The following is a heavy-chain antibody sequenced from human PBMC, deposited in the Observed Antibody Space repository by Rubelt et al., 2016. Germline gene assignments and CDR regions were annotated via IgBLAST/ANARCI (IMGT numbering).Heavy chain of an antibody. J-gene: IGHJ4*02. V-gene: IGHV3-33*08. CDR2: IWYDGSNK. CDR1: GFTVSSNY. D-gene: IGHD1-26*01. Sequence: VQLVESGGGLVQPGGSLRLSCAASGFTVSSNYMSWVRQAPGKGLEWVAVIWYDGSNKYYADSVKGRFTISRDNSKNTLYLQMNSLRAEDTAVYYCARGGMGGSTGYFDYWGQGTLVTVSS. CDR3: ARGGMGGSTGYFDY.